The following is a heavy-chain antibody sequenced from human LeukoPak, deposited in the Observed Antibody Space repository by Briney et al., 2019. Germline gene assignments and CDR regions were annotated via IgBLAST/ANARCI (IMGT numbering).Heavy chain of an antibody. J-gene: IGHJ3*02. CDR3: AREMCGIYDSSGYCYKGAFDI. CDR1: GYTFTSYG. V-gene: IGHV1-18*01. Sequence: ASVKVSCKASGYTFTSYGISWVRQAPGQGLEWMGWISAYNGNTNYAQKLQGRVTMTTDTSTSTAYMELRSLRSDDTAVYYCAREMCGIYDSSGYCYKGAFDIWGQGTMVTVSS. CDR2: ISAYNGNT. D-gene: IGHD3-22*01.